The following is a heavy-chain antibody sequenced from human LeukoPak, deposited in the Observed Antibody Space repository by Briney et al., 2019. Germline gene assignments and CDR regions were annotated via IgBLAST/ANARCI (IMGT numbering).Heavy chain of an antibody. CDR2: IYYSGST. J-gene: IGHJ4*02. CDR3: ARVRRLGYGDYADFDY. V-gene: IGHV4-59*01. D-gene: IGHD4-17*01. CDR1: GGSTSSYY. Sequence: SETLSLTCTVSGGSTSSYYWSWIRQPPGKGLEWIGYIYYSGSTNYNPSLKSRVTISVDTSKNQFSLKLSSVTAADTAVYYCARVRRLGYGDYADFDYWGQGTLVTVSS.